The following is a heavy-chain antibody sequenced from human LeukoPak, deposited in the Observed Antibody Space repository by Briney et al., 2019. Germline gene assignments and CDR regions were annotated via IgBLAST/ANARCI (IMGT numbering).Heavy chain of an antibody. CDR1: GGSISSYY. CDR3: ARLLPGDYYYMDV. Sequence: PSETLSLTCTVSGGSISSYYWSWIRQPPGKGLEWIGYIYYSGSTNYNPSPKSRVTISVDTSKNQFSLKLSSVTAADTAVYYCARLLPGDYYYMDVWGKGTTVTVSS. V-gene: IGHV4-59*01. D-gene: IGHD3-22*01. J-gene: IGHJ6*03. CDR2: IYYSGST.